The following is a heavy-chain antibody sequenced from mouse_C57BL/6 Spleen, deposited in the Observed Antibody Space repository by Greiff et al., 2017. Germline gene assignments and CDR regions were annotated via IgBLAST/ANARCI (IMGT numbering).Heavy chain of an antibody. CDR2: IDPNSGGT. D-gene: IGHD2-4*01. CDR1: AHTFTSYW. CDR3: AGLGDYDGAWFAY. J-gene: IGHJ3*01. V-gene: IGHV1-72*01. Sequence: VQLQQPGAELVMPGASVKLSCKASAHTFTSYWTHWVKQRPGRGLEWIGRIDPNSGGTKYNEKFKCKATLPVDKPSSTAYMQLSSLTSEDSAVYYCAGLGDYDGAWFAYWGQGALVTVSA.